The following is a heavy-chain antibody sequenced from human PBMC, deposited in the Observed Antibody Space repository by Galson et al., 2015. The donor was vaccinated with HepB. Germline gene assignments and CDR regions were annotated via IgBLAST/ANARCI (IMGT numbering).Heavy chain of an antibody. CDR3: ARGLSGSSGWYRRARFDP. Sequence: ETLSLTCAVYGGSFSGYYWSWIRQPPGKGLEWIGEINHSGSTNYNPSLKSRVTISVDTSKNQFSLKLSSVTAADTAVYYCARGLSGSSGWYRRARFDPWGQGTLVTVSS. CDR1: GGSFSGYY. J-gene: IGHJ5*02. D-gene: IGHD6-19*01. CDR2: INHSGST. V-gene: IGHV4-34*01.